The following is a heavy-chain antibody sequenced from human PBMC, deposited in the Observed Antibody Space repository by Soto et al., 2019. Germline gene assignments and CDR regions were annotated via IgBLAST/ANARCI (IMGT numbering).Heavy chain of an antibody. CDR1: GYTFSSYT. J-gene: IGHJ4*02. D-gene: IGHD6-25*01. CDR2: IIPVFNSA. CDR3: ARIAGGNQRPYDY. Sequence: QVRLVQSGAEVKKPGSSVKVSCKASGYTFSSYTINWVRQAPGQGLELMGGIIPVFNSATYAQKFQGRVTITADESTSTAYLELRSLRSEDTAVYYCARIAGGNQRPYDYWGQGTLVTVSS. V-gene: IGHV1-69*01.